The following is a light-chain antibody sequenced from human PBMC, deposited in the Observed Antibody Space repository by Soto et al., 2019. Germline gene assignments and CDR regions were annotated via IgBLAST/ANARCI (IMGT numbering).Light chain of an antibody. J-gene: IGKJ2*01. V-gene: IGKV1-5*01. CDR3: QQYFNYQYT. CDR2: GAS. CDR1: QSISGW. Sequence: DIQMTQSPSTLSASVGDRVTITCRASQSISGWLAWYQQKPGKAPELLIYGASNLQTGVPSRFSGSGSGTEFTLSINSLQPDDFSTNYCQQYFNYQYTFGQGSRLEIK.